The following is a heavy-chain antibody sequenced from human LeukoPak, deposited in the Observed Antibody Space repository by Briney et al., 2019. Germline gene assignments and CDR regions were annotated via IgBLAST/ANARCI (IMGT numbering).Heavy chain of an antibody. CDR3: AKGSSITIFGNYFDY. J-gene: IGHJ4*02. CDR1: GFTFSSYA. CDR2: ISGSGGST. D-gene: IGHD3-3*01. V-gene: IGHV3-23*01. Sequence: GGSLRLSCAASGFTFSSYAMSWVRQAPGKGQEWVSAISGSGGSTYYADSVKGRFTISRDNSKNTLYLQMNSLRAEDTAVYYCAKGSSITIFGNYFDYWGQGTLVTVSS.